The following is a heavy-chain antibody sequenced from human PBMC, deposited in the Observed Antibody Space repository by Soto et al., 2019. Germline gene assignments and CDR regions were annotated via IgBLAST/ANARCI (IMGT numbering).Heavy chain of an antibody. Sequence: ESGGGLVQPGGSLRLSCVASGFTFSDHYIDWVRQAPGKGLEWVGRIRNKANRYTTEYAASVKGRFTISRDDSKNSLFLQMNSLKTEDTAVYYCGRGRSGYAVFDVWGQGTMVTVSS. CDR1: GFTFSDHY. CDR2: IRNKANRYTT. V-gene: IGHV3-72*01. CDR3: GRGRSGYAVFDV. J-gene: IGHJ3*01. D-gene: IGHD3-22*01.